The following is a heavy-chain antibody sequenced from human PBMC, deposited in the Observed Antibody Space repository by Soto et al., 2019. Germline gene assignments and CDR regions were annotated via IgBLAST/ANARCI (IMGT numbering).Heavy chain of an antibody. Sequence: WGSLRLSCAASGFTFSSYAMHWVRQAPGKGLEWVAVISYDGSNKYYADSVKRRFTISRDNSKNMSYMQMTRLRAEDAAVYYCGRGYTDMVKYYFDYWGQGTLVTVSS. CDR2: ISYDGSNK. J-gene: IGHJ4*02. D-gene: IGHD5-18*01. CDR1: GFTFSSYA. V-gene: IGHV3-30-3*01. CDR3: GRGYTDMVKYYFDY.